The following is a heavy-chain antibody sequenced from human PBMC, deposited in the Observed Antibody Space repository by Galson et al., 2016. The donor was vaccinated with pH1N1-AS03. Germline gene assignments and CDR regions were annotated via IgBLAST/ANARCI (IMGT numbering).Heavy chain of an antibody. D-gene: IGHD3-10*01. CDR1: GYTFTTFD. Sequence: SVKVSCKASGYTFTTFDINWVRLATGQGLEWMGWMNPNSANTGYAQKFQDRVTMTMNTSISTAYMELSSLRSEDTAVYYCAITSVGYGSGSSYFDYWGQGTLVTVSS. V-gene: IGHV1-8*01. CDR3: AITSVGYGSGSSYFDY. J-gene: IGHJ4*02. CDR2: MNPNSANT.